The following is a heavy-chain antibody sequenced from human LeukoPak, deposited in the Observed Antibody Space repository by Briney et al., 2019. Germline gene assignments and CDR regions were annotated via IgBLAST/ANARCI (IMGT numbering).Heavy chain of an antibody. D-gene: IGHD6-19*01. Sequence: GGSLRLSCAASGFTLSNYAMNWVRQAPGKGLEWVSAFTGSGGSTYYADSVKGRFTISRDNSKNTLFLQMNSLRAEDTAVYYCAKARGSGYYSSFDLWGRGTLVTVSS. J-gene: IGHJ2*01. CDR1: GFTLSNYA. CDR2: FTGSGGST. V-gene: IGHV3-23*01. CDR3: AKARGSGYYSSFDL.